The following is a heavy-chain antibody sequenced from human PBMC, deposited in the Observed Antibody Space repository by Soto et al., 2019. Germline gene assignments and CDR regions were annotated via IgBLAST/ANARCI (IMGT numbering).Heavy chain of an antibody. CDR2: IITIFSTA. D-gene: IGHD1-26*01. CDR1: GGTFSSYA. CDR3: ARIDGSGSYSYYFNY. Sequence: EASVKVSCKASGGTFSSYAISWVRQAPGQGLKWVGGIITIFSTANYAQKLQGRVTITADESTSTDYMELSRLRSEDTAVYSCARIDGSGSYSYYFNYWGQGTLVTVSA. J-gene: IGHJ4*02. V-gene: IGHV1-69*13.